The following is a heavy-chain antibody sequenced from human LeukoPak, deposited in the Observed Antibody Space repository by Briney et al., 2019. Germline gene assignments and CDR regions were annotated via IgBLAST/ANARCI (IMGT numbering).Heavy chain of an antibody. CDR3: AKASIFYYGSGSYPDY. CDR2: VSVNGDST. V-gene: IGHV3-23*01. D-gene: IGHD3-10*01. CDR1: GLSFITYA. Sequence: GGSLRLSCAVSGLSFITYAMSWVRQAPGKGLEWVSSVSVNGDSTFYADSVKGRFTISRDNSKNSLFLQMNDLRAEDTAVYYCAKASIFYYGSGSYPDYWGQGTLVTVSS. J-gene: IGHJ4*02.